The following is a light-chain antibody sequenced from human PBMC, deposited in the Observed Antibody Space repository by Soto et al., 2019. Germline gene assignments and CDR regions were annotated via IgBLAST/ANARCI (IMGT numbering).Light chain of an antibody. CDR1: RSISTY. CDR3: QQRNIWSLT. Sequence: ETVLTKSPATLSLSPGERATLSGRASRSISTYLAWYQQKPGQAPRLLIYEALNRATGIPHRFSGSRSWTDFTLTISSLEPEDFEGYECQQRNIWSLTFGGWTMVEVK. J-gene: IGKJ4*02. CDR2: EAL. V-gene: IGKV3-11*01.